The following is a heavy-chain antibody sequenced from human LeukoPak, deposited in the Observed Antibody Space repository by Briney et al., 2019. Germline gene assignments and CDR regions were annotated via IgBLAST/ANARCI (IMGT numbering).Heavy chain of an antibody. V-gene: IGHV4-38-2*02. Sequence: PSETLSLTCTVSGYSISSVYYWGWIRQPPGKGLEWIGSIYHSGSTYYHPSLKSRVTISVDTSKNQFSLKLSSVTAADTAVYYCARGNYGVYFDYWGQGTLVTVSS. D-gene: IGHD1-7*01. CDR2: IYHSGST. CDR3: ARGNYGVYFDY. CDR1: GYSISSVYY. J-gene: IGHJ4*02.